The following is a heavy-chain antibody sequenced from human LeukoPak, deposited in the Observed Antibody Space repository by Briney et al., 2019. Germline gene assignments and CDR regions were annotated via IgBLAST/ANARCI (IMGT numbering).Heavy chain of an antibody. CDR3: ARSNSNGHEGN. J-gene: IGHJ4*02. Sequence: SQTLSLTCAVSGGSISSGGYSWSWIRQPPGKGLEWIGYIYHSGSTYYNPSLKSRVTISVDKSKNQFSLKLSSVTAADTAVYYCARSNSNGHEGNWGQGTLVTVSS. D-gene: IGHD4-23*01. CDR2: IYHSGST. V-gene: IGHV4-30-2*01. CDR1: GGSISSGGYS.